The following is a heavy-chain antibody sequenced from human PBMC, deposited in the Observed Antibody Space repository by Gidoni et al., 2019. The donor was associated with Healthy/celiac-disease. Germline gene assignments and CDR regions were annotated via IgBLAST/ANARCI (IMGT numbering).Heavy chain of an antibody. J-gene: IGHJ6*02. V-gene: IGHV3-23*01. D-gene: IGHD5-18*01. CDR1: GFTFSSYA. Sequence: EVQLLESGGGLVQPGGSLRPSCAASGFTFSSYAMSWVRQAPGKGLEWVSAISGSGGSTYYADSVKGRFTISRDNSKNTLYLQMNSLRAEDTAVYYCAKSVDTAPVIYYGMDVWGQGTTVTVSS. CDR2: ISGSGGST. CDR3: AKSVDTAPVIYYGMDV.